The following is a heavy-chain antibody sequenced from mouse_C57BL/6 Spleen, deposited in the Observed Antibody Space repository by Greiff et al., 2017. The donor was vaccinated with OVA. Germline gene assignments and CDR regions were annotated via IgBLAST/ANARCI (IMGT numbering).Heavy chain of an antibody. D-gene: IGHD2-2*01. J-gene: IGHJ1*03. CDR2: IDPSDSYT. CDR3: ARGGNDRYFDD. Sequence: QVQLQQPGAELVMPGASVKLSCKASGYTFTSYWMHWVKQRPGQGLEWIGEIDPSDSYTYYNQKFKGKSTLTVDKSSSTAYMQLSSLTSEDSADYASARGGNDRYFDDWGTGTTVTVSS. CDR1: GYTFTSYW. V-gene: IGHV1-69*01.